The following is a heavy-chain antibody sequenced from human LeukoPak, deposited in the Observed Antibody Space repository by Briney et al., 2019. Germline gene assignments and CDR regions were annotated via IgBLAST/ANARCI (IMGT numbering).Heavy chain of an antibody. CDR3: TRVGSGYDYGYYFDY. Sequence: GGSLRLSCAASGFTFSSYWMSWVRQAPGKGLEWVGFIRSKAYGGTTEYAASVKGRFTISRDDSKSIAYLQMNSLKTEDTAVYYCTRVGSGYDYGYYFDYWGQGTLVTVSS. CDR1: GFTFSSYW. J-gene: IGHJ4*02. D-gene: IGHD5-12*01. CDR2: IRSKAYGGTT. V-gene: IGHV3-49*04.